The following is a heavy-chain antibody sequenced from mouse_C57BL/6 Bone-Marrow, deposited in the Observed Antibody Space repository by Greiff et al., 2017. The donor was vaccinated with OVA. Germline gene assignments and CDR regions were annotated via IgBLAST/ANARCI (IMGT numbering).Heavy chain of an antibody. J-gene: IGHJ3*01. CDR3: ANGYYVRVWFAY. CDR1: GYSITSGYY. CDR2: ISYDGSN. V-gene: IGHV3-6*01. D-gene: IGHD2-3*01. Sequence: DVKLVESGPGLVKPSQSLSLTCSVTGYSITSGYYWNWIRQFPGNKLEWMGYISYDGSNNYNPSLKNRISITRDTSKNQFFLKLNSVTTEDTATYYCANGYYVRVWFAYWGQGTLVTVSA.